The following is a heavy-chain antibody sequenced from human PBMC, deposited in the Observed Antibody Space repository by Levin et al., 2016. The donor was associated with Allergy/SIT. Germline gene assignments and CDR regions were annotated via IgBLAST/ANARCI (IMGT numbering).Heavy chain of an antibody. D-gene: IGHD4-23*01. J-gene: IGHJ4*02. V-gene: IGHV5-51*01. CDR3: ARRGYGGNQWVGTFDY. CDR2: IYPGDSDT. Sequence: VRQMPGKGLEWMGIIYPGDSDTRYSPSFQGQVTISADKSISTAYLQWSSLKASDTAMYYCARRGYGGNQWVGTFDYWGQGTLVTVSS.